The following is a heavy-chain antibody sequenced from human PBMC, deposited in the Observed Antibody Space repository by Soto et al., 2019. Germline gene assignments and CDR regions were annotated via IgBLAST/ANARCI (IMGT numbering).Heavy chain of an antibody. J-gene: IGHJ4*02. CDR1: GYTFTSYA. V-gene: IGHV1-3*01. CDR2: INAGNGNT. D-gene: IGHD3-10*01. CDR3: ARDRGSMVRPWFLPTDY. Sequence: GASVKVSCKASGYTFTSYAMHWVRQAPGQRLEWMGWINAGNGNTKYSQKFQGRVTITRDTSASTAYMELSSLRSEDTAVYYCARDRGSMVRPWFLPTDYWGQGTLVTVSS.